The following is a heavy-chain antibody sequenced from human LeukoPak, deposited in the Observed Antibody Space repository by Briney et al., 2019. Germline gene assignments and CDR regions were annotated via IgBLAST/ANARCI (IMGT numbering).Heavy chain of an antibody. CDR1: GFTFSSYG. V-gene: IGHV3-30*02. J-gene: IGHJ6*03. CDR2: IRYDGSNK. CDR3: AKVPYYDFWSDYSPTSYYYYMDV. Sequence: GGSLRLSCAASGFTFSSYGMHWVRQAPGKGLEWVAFIRYDGSNKYYADSVKGRFTISRDNSKNTLYLQMNSLRAEDTAVYYCAKVPYYDFWSDYSPTSYYYYMDVWGKGTTVTVSS. D-gene: IGHD3-3*01.